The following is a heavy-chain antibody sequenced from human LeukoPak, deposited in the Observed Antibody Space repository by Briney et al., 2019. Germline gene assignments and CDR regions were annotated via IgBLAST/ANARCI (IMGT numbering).Heavy chain of an antibody. CDR3: ARGWYTDAFDI. J-gene: IGHJ3*02. D-gene: IGHD6-13*01. CDR1: GGSFSGYY. V-gene: IGHV4-34*01. CDR2: INHSGST. Sequence: SETLSLTCAVCGGSFSGYYWSWIRQPPGKGLEWIGEINHSGSTNYNPSLKSRVTISVDTSKNQFSLKLSSVTAADTAVYYCARGWYTDAFDIWGQGTMVTVSS.